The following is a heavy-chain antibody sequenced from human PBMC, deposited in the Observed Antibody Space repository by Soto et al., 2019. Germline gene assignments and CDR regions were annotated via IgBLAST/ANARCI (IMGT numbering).Heavy chain of an antibody. Sequence: GGSLRLSCAASGFTFDDYAMHWVRQAPGKGLEWVSGINWHSGSIGYADSVKGRFTISRDNAKNSLYLQMNSLRTEDTALYYCAKSAGGIVATIDYWGQGTLVTVSS. J-gene: IGHJ4*02. CDR3: AKSAGGIVATIDY. D-gene: IGHD5-12*01. CDR2: INWHSGSI. CDR1: GFTFDDYA. V-gene: IGHV3-9*01.